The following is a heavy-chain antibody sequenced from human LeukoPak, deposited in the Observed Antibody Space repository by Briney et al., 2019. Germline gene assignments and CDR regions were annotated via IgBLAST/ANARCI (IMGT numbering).Heavy chain of an antibody. V-gene: IGHV4-34*01. J-gene: IGHJ5*02. Sequence: SETLSLTCAVYGGSFSGYYWSWIRQPPGKGLEWIGEINHSGSTSYNPSLKSRVTISVDTSKNQFSLKLSSVTAADTAVYYCASGGVDCSSTSCFSSDPWGQGTLVTVSS. CDR3: ASGGVDCSSTSCFSSDP. CDR2: INHSGST. D-gene: IGHD2-2*01. CDR1: GGSFSGYY.